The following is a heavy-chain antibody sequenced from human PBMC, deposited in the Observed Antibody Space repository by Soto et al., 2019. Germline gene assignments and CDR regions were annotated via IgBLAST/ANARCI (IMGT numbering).Heavy chain of an antibody. CDR2: LSRSGGAT. CDR1: GFNTRFYS. J-gene: IGHJ5*02. D-gene: IGHD1-7*01. V-gene: IGHV3-23*01. Sequence: SLRLSCTASGFNTRFYSMSWVRQTPGKGLEWVAALSRSGGATYYADSVRGRFTISRDASKDTLFLQMSNLRAEDTALYYCSKGEMSTIRNSFDPWGQGTLVTVSS. CDR3: SKGEMSTIRNSFDP.